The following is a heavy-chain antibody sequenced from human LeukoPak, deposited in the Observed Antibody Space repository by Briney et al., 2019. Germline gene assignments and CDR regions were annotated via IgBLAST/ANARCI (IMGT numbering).Heavy chain of an antibody. CDR3: ARYTSARFYFDY. D-gene: IGHD6-19*01. CDR2: INWSSSYNGDT. J-gene: IGHJ4*02. V-gene: IGHV1-18*01. CDR1: GYTFTSYA. Sequence: ASVKVSCKASGYTFTSYALTWVRQAPGQGLEWMGWINWSSSYNGDTNYARNLQGRVTMTTDTSTSTAYLELRSLTSDDTAIYYCARYTSARFYFDYWGQGTLVTVSS.